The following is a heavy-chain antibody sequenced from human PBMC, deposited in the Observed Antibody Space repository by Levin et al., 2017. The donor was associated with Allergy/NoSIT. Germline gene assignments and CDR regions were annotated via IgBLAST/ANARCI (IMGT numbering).Heavy chain of an antibody. Sequence: GESLKISCEASGFTFSMYFMSWVRQAPGKGLEWVANIKQDESEKYYGDSVKGRFTISRDNARNSLYLQMNSLRADDTAIYYCARYVRVPSDGLYYVDHWGQGTLVTVSS. CDR2: IKQDESEK. CDR1: GFTFSMYF. D-gene: IGHD2-8*01. V-gene: IGHV3-7*01. CDR3: ARYVRVPSDGLYYVDH. J-gene: IGHJ4*02.